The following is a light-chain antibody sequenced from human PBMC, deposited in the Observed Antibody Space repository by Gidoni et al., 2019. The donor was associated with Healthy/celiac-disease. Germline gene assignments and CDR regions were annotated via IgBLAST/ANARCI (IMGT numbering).Light chain of an antibody. CDR2: AAS. J-gene: IGKJ2*02. CDR1: QGISSY. Sequence: IQFTQSPSFLSASVGDRVTITRRASQGISSYLAWYQQKPGKAPKLLIYAASTLQSGVPARFSGSGSGTEFTLTISSLQPEDFATYYCQQLNSYPRTFGQGTKLEIK. CDR3: QQLNSYPRT. V-gene: IGKV1-9*01.